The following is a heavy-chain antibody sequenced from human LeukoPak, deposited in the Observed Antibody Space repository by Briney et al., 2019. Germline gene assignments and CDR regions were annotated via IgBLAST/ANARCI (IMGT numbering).Heavy chain of an antibody. CDR2: IYHSGST. CDR1: GYSISSGYY. Sequence: PSETLSLTCTVSGYSISSGYYWGWIRQPPGKGPEWIGSIYHSGSTYYNPSLKSRVTISVDTSKNQFSLKLSSVTAADTAVYYCARLELSNYYYMDVWGKGTTVTVSS. J-gene: IGHJ6*03. V-gene: IGHV4-38-2*02. CDR3: ARLELSNYYYMDV. D-gene: IGHD3-16*02.